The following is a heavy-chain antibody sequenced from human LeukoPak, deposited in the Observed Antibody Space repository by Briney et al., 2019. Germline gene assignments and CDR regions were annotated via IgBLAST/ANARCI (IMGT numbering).Heavy chain of an antibody. CDR3: ARGRSCSSTSCLYNWFDP. Sequence: SETLSLTCAVYGGSFSVYYWSWIRQPPGKGLEWIGEINHSGSTNYNPSLKSRVTISVDTSKNQFSLKLSSVTAADTAVYYCARGRSCSSTSCLYNWFDPWGQGTLVTVSS. V-gene: IGHV4-34*01. D-gene: IGHD2-2*01. CDR1: GGSFSVYY. J-gene: IGHJ5*02. CDR2: INHSGST.